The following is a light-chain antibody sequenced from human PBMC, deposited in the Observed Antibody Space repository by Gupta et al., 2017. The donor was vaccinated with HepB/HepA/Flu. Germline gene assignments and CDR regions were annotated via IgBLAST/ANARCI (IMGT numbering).Light chain of an antibody. CDR1: SSNIGSNT. J-gene: IGLJ3*02. CDR2: SNN. Sequence: QSVLTLPPSASGTPRQRVTISCSGSSSNIGSNTVNWYQQLPGTAPKLLIYSNNQRPSGVPERFSGSKYGTSASLAISGLQSEDEADYYCAAWDDSLNGWVFGGGTKLTVL. V-gene: IGLV1-44*01. CDR3: AAWDDSLNGWV.